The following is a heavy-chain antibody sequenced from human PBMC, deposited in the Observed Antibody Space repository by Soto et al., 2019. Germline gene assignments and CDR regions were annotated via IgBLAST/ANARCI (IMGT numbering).Heavy chain of an antibody. CDR3: GRGRAPGPSGDY. CDR2: INPKGGRT. CDR1: GNIFTDYY. Sequence: QVQLVQSGAEVKKPGASVKVSCKASGNIFTDYYMHLVRQAPGQGLEWLGWINPKGGRTHFAQKFQGRVTMTWDTSISTGYMHLSSLTSDDTALYFCGRGRAPGPSGDYGGQGTQVTVSS. J-gene: IGHJ4*02. D-gene: IGHD6-19*01. V-gene: IGHV1-2*02.